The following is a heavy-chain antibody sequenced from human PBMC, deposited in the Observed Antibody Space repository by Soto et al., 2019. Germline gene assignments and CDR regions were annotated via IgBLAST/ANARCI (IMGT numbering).Heavy chain of an antibody. Sequence: QVQLQESGPGLVKPSQTLSLTCTVSGGSIISGGYYWSWIRQHPGKGLEWIGYIYYSGSTYYNPSLKSRVTTSVDTSKNQFSLKLSSVTAADTAVYYCVRVIAPSYHLRPYYFDYWGQGTLVTVSS. D-gene: IGHD2-2*01. CDR1: GGSIISGGYY. V-gene: IGHV4-31*03. CDR2: IYYSGST. J-gene: IGHJ4*02. CDR3: VRVIAPSYHLRPYYFDY.